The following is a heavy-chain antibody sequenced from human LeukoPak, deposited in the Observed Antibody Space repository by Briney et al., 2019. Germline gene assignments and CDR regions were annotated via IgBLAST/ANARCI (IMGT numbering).Heavy chain of an antibody. CDR3: AKDREVRFLERLYSIDY. CDR1: GFTFSSYA. D-gene: IGHD3-3*01. CDR2: ISGSGGST. J-gene: IGHJ4*02. V-gene: IGHV3-23*01. Sequence: GGSLRLSCAASGFTFSSYAMSWVRQAPGKGLEWVSAISGSGGSTYYADSVKGRFTISRDNSKNTLYLQMNSLRAEDTAVYYCAKDREVRFLERLYSIDYWGQGTLVTVSS.